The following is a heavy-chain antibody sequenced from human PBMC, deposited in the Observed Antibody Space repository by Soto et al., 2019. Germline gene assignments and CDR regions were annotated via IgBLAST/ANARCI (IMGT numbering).Heavy chain of an antibody. CDR1: GFTFSSYG. CDR3: AKVPLPPYSSPKG. V-gene: IGHV3-30*18. Sequence: GGSLRLSCAASGFTFSSYGMHWVRQAPGKGLEWVAVISYDGSNKYYADSVKGRFTISRDNSKNTLYLQMNSLRAEDTAVYYCAKVPLPPYSSPKGWGQGTLVTVSS. CDR2: ISYDGSNK. J-gene: IGHJ4*02. D-gene: IGHD6-19*01.